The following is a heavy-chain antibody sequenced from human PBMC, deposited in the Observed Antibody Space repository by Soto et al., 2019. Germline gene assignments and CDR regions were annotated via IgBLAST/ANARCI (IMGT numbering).Heavy chain of an antibody. CDR2: ISAYNGNT. CDR3: ARDEMGGLAFDY. CDR1: GYTFTSYG. J-gene: IGHJ4*02. D-gene: IGHD3-16*01. Sequence: GASVTVSCKASGYTFTSYGVIWVRQAPGQGLEWMGWISAYNGNTNYAQKLQGRVTMTTDTSTSTAYMELRSLRSDDTAVYYCARDEMGGLAFDYWGQGTLVTVSS. V-gene: IGHV1-18*01.